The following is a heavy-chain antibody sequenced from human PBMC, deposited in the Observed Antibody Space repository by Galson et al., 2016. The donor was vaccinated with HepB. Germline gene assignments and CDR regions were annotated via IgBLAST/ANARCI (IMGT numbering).Heavy chain of an antibody. D-gene: IGHD2-21*01. CDR2: ISGSGEST. CDR3: AKDRSVVVIPYFDS. CDR1: GFNFDNYA. V-gene: IGHV3-23*01. Sequence: SLRLSCAASGFNFDNYAMGWVRQAPGKGLEWVSSISGSGESTFYTDSVRGRFTVSRDEFKNTQYLHMIGLRAEDTALYYCAKDRSVVVIPYFDSWGQGTLVSVSS. J-gene: IGHJ4*02.